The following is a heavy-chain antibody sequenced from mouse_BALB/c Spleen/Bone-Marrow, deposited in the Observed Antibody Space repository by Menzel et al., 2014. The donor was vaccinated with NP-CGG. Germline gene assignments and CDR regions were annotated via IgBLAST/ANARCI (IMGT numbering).Heavy chain of an antibody. D-gene: IGHD1-1*01. CDR1: GFTFSSFG. Sequence: EVKLVESGGGLVQPGGSRKLSCAASGFTFSSFGMHWVRQAPEKGLEWAAYISSGSSTIYYADTVKGRFTIPRDNPKNTLFLQMTSLRSEDAAMYYCARSYYGSSCYFDYWGQGTTLTVSS. CDR3: ARSYYGSSCYFDY. J-gene: IGHJ2*01. V-gene: IGHV5-17*02. CDR2: ISSGSSTI.